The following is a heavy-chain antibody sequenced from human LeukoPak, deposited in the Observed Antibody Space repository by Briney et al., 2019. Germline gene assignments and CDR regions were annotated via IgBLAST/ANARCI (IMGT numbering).Heavy chain of an antibody. Sequence: SETLSLTCTVSGGSISSGGYYWSWIRQHPGKGLEWIGYIYYSGSTYYNPSLKSRVTISVDTSKNQFSLKLSSVTAADTAVYYCARVESITFGGVIGDFAYWGQGTLVTASS. J-gene: IGHJ4*02. V-gene: IGHV4-31*03. CDR2: IYYSGST. D-gene: IGHD3-16*02. CDR1: GGSISSGGYY. CDR3: ARVESITFGGVIGDFAY.